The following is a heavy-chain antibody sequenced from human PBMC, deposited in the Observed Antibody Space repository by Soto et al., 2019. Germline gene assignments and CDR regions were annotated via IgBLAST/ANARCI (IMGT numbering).Heavy chain of an antibody. CDR3: ARIRGYSYGVDY. J-gene: IGHJ4*02. V-gene: IGHV1-3*01. D-gene: IGHD5-18*01. CDR2: INAGNGNT. Sequence: QVQLVQSGAEVKKPGASVKVSCKASGYTITSYAMHWVRQAPGQRLEWMGWINAGNGNTKYSQKFQGRVTITRDTSASTAYMELSSLRSEDTAVYYCARIRGYSYGVDYWGQGTLVTVSS. CDR1: GYTITSYA.